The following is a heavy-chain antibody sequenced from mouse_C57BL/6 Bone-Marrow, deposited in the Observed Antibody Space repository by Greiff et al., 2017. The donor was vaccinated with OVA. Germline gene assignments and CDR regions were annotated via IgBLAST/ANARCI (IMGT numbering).Heavy chain of an antibody. CDR3: ASITTVVAKGLYYYAMDY. Sequence: LQESGPGLVQPSQSLSITCTVSGFSLTSYGVHWVRQSPGKGLEWLGVIWSGGSTDYNAAFISRLSISKDNSKSQVFFKMNSLQADDTAIYYCASITTVVAKGLYYYAMDYWGQGTSVTVSS. J-gene: IGHJ4*01. CDR2: IWSGGST. V-gene: IGHV2-2*01. D-gene: IGHD1-1*01. CDR1: GFSLTSYG.